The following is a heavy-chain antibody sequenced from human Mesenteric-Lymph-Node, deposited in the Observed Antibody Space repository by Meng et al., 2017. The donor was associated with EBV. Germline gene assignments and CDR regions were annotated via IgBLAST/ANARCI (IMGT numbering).Heavy chain of an antibody. J-gene: IGHJ4*02. CDR2: ISYDGNNQ. D-gene: IGHD3-10*01. CDR3: AKNYYHFDY. CDR1: GFTFSNLG. V-gene: IGHV3-30*18. Sequence: QVQLVESGGGVVQPGRSLRLSCAASGFTFSNLGLHWVRQAPGKGLEWVALISYDGNNQYYADSVKGRFTISRDNSKNTLYLQMNSLRVEDTAVYYCAKNYYHFDYWGQGTLVTVSS.